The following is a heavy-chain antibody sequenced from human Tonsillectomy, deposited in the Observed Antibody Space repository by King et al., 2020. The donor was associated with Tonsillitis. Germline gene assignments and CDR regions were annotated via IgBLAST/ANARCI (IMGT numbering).Heavy chain of an antibody. CDR2: IDQDGRLK. J-gene: IGHJ4*02. CDR1: GFTFRRYW. Sequence: VQLVESGGGLVQPGGSLRLSCAASGFTFRRYWMSWVRQAPGKGLEWVANIDQDGRLKWYVDSVRGRFIISRDNAKNSMYLQMNDMRAGDTAVYLCEREGSGAYGDYWGSWGKGTLVAVSS. V-gene: IGHV3-7*03. CDR3: EREGSGAYGDYWGS. D-gene: IGHD4-17*01.